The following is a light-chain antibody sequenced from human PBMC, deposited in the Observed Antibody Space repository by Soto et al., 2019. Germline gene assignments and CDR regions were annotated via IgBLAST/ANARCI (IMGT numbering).Light chain of an antibody. CDR1: QSISRQ. CDR2: QAS. J-gene: IGKJ1*01. CDR3: QQYNSWPGT. Sequence: DIQMTQSPSTLSASVGDRVSITCRASQSISRQLAWYQQKPGKAPNLLIYQASNLETGVPSRFTGSGSGTEFTLTISSLQSEDFAVYYCQQYNSWPGTFGQGTKVEIK. V-gene: IGKV1-5*03.